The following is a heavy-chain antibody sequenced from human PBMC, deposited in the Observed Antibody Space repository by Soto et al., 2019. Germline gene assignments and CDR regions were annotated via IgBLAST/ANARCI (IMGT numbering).Heavy chain of an antibody. CDR2: ISYSGNT. D-gene: IGHD2-15*01. CDR1: GGSIISGY. Sequence: QVQLQESGPGLVKPSETLSLTCTVSGGSIISGYWSWIRQPPGKGLEWIGYISYSGNTNYNPSLKSRVTMSVDTPKNQFSLRLSSVTTADTAVYYCAGLRGYAGSPIDYWGQGTLVTVSP. CDR3: AGLRGYAGSPIDY. V-gene: IGHV4-59*01. J-gene: IGHJ4*02.